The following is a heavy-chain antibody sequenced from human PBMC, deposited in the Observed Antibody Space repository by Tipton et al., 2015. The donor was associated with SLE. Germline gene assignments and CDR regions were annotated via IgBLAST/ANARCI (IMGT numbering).Heavy chain of an antibody. CDR3: ARGPPFMEWERNWFDP. J-gene: IGHJ5*02. CDR2: IFYTGST. Sequence: TLSLTCSVSGASINSYYWSWIRQPPGKGLEWIGYIFYTGSTNYNPSLKSRVTISVDRSKNQFSLKLTSVTAADTAVYYCARGPPFMEWERNWFDPWGQGTQVTVSS. CDR1: GASINSYY. V-gene: IGHV4-59*01. D-gene: IGHD3-3*02.